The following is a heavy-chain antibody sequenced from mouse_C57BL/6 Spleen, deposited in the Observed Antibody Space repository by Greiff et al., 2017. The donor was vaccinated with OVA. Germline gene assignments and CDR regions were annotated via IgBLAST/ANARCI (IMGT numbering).Heavy chain of an antibody. J-gene: IGHJ3*01. D-gene: IGHD2-4*01. CDR1: GYAFSSSW. Sequence: VQLQQSGPELVKPGASVKISCKASGYAFSSSWMNWVKQRPGKGLEWIGRLYPGDGDTNYNGKFKGKATLTADKSSSTAYMQLSSLTSEDSAVYFCARGDYDAAWFAYWGQGTLVTVSA. V-gene: IGHV1-82*01. CDR2: LYPGDGDT. CDR3: ARGDYDAAWFAY.